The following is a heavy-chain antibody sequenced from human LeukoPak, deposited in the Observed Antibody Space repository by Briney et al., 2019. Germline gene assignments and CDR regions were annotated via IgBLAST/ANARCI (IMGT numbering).Heavy chain of an antibody. V-gene: IGHV1-18*01. CDR2: ISPYNGNT. Sequence: ASVKVSCKTSGYTFTNYGISWVRQAPGQGLEWMGWISPYNGNTIYAQKLQGRVTVTTDTSTSTAYMELRSLRSDDTAVYYCTRTVLDCKNGVCYDDWGQGTLVTVSS. J-gene: IGHJ4*02. D-gene: IGHD2-8*01. CDR1: GYTFTNYG. CDR3: TRTVLDCKNGVCYDD.